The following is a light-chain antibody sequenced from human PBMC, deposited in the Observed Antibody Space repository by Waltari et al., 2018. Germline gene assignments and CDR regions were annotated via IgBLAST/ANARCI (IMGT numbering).Light chain of an antibody. J-gene: IGLJ2*01. CDR2: KDT. CDR3: QSTDSTETFVE. Sequence: HELTQPPSVSVSPGQTARITCSGDILSKQSTYWFQQKPGQAPVLVIFKDTGRPSGIPERFSGSSSGTTVTLTISEVQADDEADYYCQSTDSTETFVEFGGGTKLTVV. V-gene: IGLV3-25*03. CDR1: ILSKQS.